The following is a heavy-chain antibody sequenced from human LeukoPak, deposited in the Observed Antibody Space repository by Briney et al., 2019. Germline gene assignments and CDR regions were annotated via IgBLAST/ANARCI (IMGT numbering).Heavy chain of an antibody. Sequence: SETLSLTCAAQGGSFSDYYWSWIRQPPGKALEWIGEINHSGDTKYNPSLKSRVTISVDTSKNQFSLKLNSVTATDTAVYYCARHYGPWGQGTLVTVSS. J-gene: IGHJ4*02. CDR2: INHSGDT. CDR3: ARHYGP. V-gene: IGHV4-34*01. D-gene: IGHD3-16*01. CDR1: GGSFSDYY.